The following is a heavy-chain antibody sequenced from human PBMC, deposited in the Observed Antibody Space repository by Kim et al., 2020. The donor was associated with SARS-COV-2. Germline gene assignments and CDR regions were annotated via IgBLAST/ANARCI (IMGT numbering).Heavy chain of an antibody. V-gene: IGHV2-5*02. CDR1: GFSLSTSGVG. CDR3: AHTIIAAAGTRYSSGQIVPYNWFDP. J-gene: IGHJ5*02. CDR2: IYWDDDK. Sequence: SGPTLVNPTQTLTLTCTFSGFSLSTSGVGVGWIRQPPGKALEWLALIYWDDDKRYSPSLKSRLTITKDTSKNQVVLTMTNLDPVDTATYYCAHTIIAAAGTRYSSGQIVPYNWFDPWRQGTLVHVSS. D-gene: IGHD6-13*01.